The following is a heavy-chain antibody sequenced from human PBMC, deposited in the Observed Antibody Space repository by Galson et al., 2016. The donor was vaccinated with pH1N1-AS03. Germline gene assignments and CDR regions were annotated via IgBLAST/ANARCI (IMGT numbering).Heavy chain of an antibody. CDR1: GGSISGYF. CDR3: ARYSSSADHFDY. V-gene: IGHV4-59*01. Sequence: SETLSLTCTVSGGSISGYFWSWIRQPPGKGLEWIGYIHYSGSTNYNPSLRSRVTISVDASMNQFSLKVNSVTPADTAVYYCARYSSSADHFDYWGQGTLVTVSS. J-gene: IGHJ4*02. D-gene: IGHD3-22*01. CDR2: IHYSGST.